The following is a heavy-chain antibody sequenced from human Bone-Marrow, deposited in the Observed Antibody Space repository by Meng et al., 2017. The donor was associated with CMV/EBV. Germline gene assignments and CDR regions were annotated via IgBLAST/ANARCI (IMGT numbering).Heavy chain of an antibody. Sequence: GESLKISCAASGFTFSSYAVSWVRQAPGKGLEWVSTISGSSGITYYADSVKGRFTISRDNSKTTLYLQMNSLRAEDTAVYYCAKDIRPGGNYRYGMDVWGQGATVTVSS. CDR3: AKDIRPGGNYRYGMDV. J-gene: IGHJ6*02. V-gene: IGHV3-23*01. D-gene: IGHD1-26*01. CDR1: GFTFSSYA. CDR2: ISGSSGIT.